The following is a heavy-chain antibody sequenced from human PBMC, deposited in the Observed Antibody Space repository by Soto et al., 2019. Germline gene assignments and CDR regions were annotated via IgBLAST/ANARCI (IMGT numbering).Heavy chain of an antibody. Sequence: QVQLLESGGGVVQPGRSLRLSCAASGFIFSSYAMHWVRQAPGKGLEWVAVISHGGNEKYYADSVGGRFTISRDNSKNMVYLQMNGLRPEDTAVYYCAKVSSDRGYYYFAMDVWGQGTTVTVSS. CDR3: AKVSSDRGYYYFAMDV. D-gene: IGHD3-10*01. CDR2: ISHGGNEK. J-gene: IGHJ6*02. V-gene: IGHV3-30*18. CDR1: GFIFSSYA.